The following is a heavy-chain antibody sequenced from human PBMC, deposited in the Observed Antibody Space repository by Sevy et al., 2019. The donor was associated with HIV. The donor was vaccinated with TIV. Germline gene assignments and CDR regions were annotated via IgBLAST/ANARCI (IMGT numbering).Heavy chain of an antibody. J-gene: IGHJ4*02. CDR2: INTDGSTT. V-gene: IGHV3-74*01. CDR1: GFTFSRYW. D-gene: IGHD3-22*01. CDR3: TRDGESRWEVGSSGYYPIGY. Sequence: GGSLRLSCAASGFTFSRYWMHWVRQVPGKGLVWVSRINTDGSTTSYADSVKGRFTISRDNAKNTLYLQMHSLRVDETAVYYCTRDGESRWEVGSSGYYPIGYWGQGTLVTVSS.